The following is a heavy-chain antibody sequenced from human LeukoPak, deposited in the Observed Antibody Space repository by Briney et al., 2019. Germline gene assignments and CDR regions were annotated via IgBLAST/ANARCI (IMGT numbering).Heavy chain of an antibody. D-gene: IGHD3-9*01. Sequence: SETLSLTCAVYGGSFSGYYWSWIRQPPGKGLEWIGEINHSGSTNYNPSLKSRVTISVDTSKNQSSLKLSSVTAADTAVYYCARGTILTGYYSLPFDYWGQGTLVTVSS. CDR2: INHSGST. V-gene: IGHV4-34*01. J-gene: IGHJ4*02. CDR1: GGSFSGYY. CDR3: ARGTILTGYYSLPFDY.